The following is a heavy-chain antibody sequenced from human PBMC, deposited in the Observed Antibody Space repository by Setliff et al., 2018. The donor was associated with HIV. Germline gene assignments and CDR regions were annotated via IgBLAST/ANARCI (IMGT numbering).Heavy chain of an antibody. V-gene: IGHV4-4*09. CDR1: GVSITSHY. D-gene: IGHD1-26*01. Sequence: SETLSLTCTVSGVSITSHYWNWIRQSPGKGLEWIGFGHHSGHTRQNPSLASRVTISVDMSKNQFPLKLNSLSAADTAVYYCARWESAQKAFNPWGHGTMVTV. J-gene: IGHJ3*01. CDR3: ARWESAQKAFNP. CDR2: GHHSGHT.